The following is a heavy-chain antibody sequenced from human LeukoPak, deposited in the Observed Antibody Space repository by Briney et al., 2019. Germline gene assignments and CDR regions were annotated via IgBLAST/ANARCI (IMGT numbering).Heavy chain of an antibody. D-gene: IGHD3-10*01. V-gene: IGHV4-39*07. CDR2: IYYSGST. J-gene: IGHJ4*02. CDR3: ARAPGYYGAGTPYFDY. CDR1: GGSISSSSYY. Sequence: SETLSLTCTVSGGSISSSSYYWGWIRQPPGKGLEWIGSIYYSGSTYYNPPLKSRVTISIDRSRNQFSLNVISVTAADTAVYYCARAPGYYGAGTPYFDYWGQGILVTVSS.